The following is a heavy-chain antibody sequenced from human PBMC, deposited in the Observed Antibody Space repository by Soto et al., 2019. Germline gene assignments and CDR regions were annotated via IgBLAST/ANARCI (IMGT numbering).Heavy chain of an antibody. V-gene: IGHV1-18*01. Sequence: QLVQSGPEVKKPGASVKVSCKASGYTFSSYTISWVRQAPGQGLEWMGWISPYNGNTKYTQKLQGRLTMTTATSTSTAYMELRSLRSDDTAVYYCARADYGVDDYWGQGTLVTVSS. CDR1: GYTFSSYT. D-gene: IGHD3-16*01. CDR3: ARADYGVDDY. CDR2: ISPYNGNT. J-gene: IGHJ4*02.